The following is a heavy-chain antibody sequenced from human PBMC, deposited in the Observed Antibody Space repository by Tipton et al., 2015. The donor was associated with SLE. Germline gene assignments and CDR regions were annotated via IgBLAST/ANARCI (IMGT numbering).Heavy chain of an antibody. CDR1: GGSISSHY. J-gene: IGHJ4*02. Sequence: TLSLTCTVSGGSISSHYWSWIRQPPGTGLEWIGYISYSETTNYNTSPKSRGTISVDTSTNQFSLKLRSVTAADTAGYYCAGARPGYCSGGTCYVLDYWGQGTLVTVSS. CDR3: AGARPGYCSGGTCYVLDY. CDR2: ISYSETT. V-gene: IGHV4-59*11. D-gene: IGHD2-15*01.